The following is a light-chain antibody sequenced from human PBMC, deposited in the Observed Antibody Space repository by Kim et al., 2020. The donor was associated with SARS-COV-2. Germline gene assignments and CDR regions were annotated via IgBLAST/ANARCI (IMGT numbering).Light chain of an antibody. CDR3: AAWDDSLIGV. CDR1: SANSGRNT. Sequence: PGQRVAIFCSGSSANSGRNTVTWYQQLPGTAPKRLIYNNNQRPSGVSDRFSGSKSGTSASLVISGLQSEDKADYYCAAWDDSLIGVFGGGTQLTVL. CDR2: NNN. J-gene: IGLJ3*02. V-gene: IGLV1-44*01.